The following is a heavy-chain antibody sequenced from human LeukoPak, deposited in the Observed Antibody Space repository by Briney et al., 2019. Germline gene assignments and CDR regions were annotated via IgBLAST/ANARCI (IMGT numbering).Heavy chain of an antibody. CDR3: ARDTRNYDFWSGYYFH. J-gene: IGHJ4*02. D-gene: IGHD3-3*01. V-gene: IGHV1-2*02. Sequence: ASVNVSCKASGYTFTSYGISWVRQAPGQGLEWMGWINPNSGGTNYAQKFQGRVTMTRDTSISTAYMELSRLRSDDTAVYYCARDTRNYDFWSGYYFHWGQGTLVTVSS. CDR2: INPNSGGT. CDR1: GYTFTSYG.